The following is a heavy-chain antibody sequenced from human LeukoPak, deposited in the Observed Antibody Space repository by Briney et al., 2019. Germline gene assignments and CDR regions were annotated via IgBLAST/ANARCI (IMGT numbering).Heavy chain of an antibody. Sequence: SVKVSCKASGGTSSSYAISWVRQAPGQGLEWMGGIIPIFGTANYAQKFQGRVTITTDESTSTAYMELSSLRSEDTAVYYCARGLGGTIYYYYMDVWGKGTTVTVSS. CDR3: ARGLGGTIYYYYMDV. V-gene: IGHV1-69*05. CDR2: IIPIFGTA. D-gene: IGHD3-3*01. CDR1: GGTSSSYA. J-gene: IGHJ6*03.